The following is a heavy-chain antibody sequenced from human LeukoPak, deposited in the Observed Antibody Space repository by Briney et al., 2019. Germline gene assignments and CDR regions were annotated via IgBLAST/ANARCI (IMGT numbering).Heavy chain of an antibody. D-gene: IGHD3-16*01. CDR3: AKDRGPIMITFGGVPNY. CDR1: GFTFSSYW. Sequence: PGGSLRLSCAASGFTFSSYWMHWVRQAPGKGLVWVSRINSDGSSTSYADSVKGRFTISRDNAKNTLYLQMNSLRAEDTAVYYCAKDRGPIMITFGGVPNYWGQGTLVTVSS. CDR2: INSDGSST. V-gene: IGHV3-74*01. J-gene: IGHJ4*02.